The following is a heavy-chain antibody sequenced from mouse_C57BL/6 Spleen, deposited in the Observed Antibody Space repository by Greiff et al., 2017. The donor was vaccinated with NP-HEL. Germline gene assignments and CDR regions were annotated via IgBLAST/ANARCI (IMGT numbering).Heavy chain of an antibody. D-gene: IGHD4-1*01. Sequence: QVQLQQPGAELVKPGASVKLSCKASGYTFTSYWMHWVKQRPGQGLEWIGMIHPNSGSTNYNEKFKSKATLTVDKASSTAYMQLSSLTSEDSAVYYCARYQTGYYAMDYWGQGTSVTVSS. J-gene: IGHJ4*01. V-gene: IGHV1-64*01. CDR2: IHPNSGST. CDR3: ARYQTGYYAMDY. CDR1: GYTFTSYW.